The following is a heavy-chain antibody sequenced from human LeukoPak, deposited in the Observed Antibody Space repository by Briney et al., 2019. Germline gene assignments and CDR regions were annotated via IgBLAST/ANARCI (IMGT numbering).Heavy chain of an antibody. CDR3: ARPLHCSSTTCYDWFDP. CDR2: IYYSGNT. CDR1: GGSISSSVYY. J-gene: IGHJ5*02. V-gene: IGHV4-39*01. D-gene: IGHD2-2*01. Sequence: SETLSLTCTVSGGSISSSVYYWGWIRQPPGRGLEWIGSIYYSGNTYYNPSLKSRVTISVNTSKNQFSLKLSSVTAADTAIYYCARPLHCSSTTCYDWFDPWGQGTLVTVSS.